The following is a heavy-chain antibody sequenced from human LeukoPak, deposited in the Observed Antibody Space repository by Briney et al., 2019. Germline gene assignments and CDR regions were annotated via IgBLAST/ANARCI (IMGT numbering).Heavy chain of an antibody. Sequence: ASVKVSCKASGYTFTSYAMHWVRQAPGQRLEWMGWINAGNGNTKYSQKFQGRVTITRDTSASTAYMELSSLRSEDTAVYFCARATVVAGYCTTTRCYKPFDIWGQGTMVTVSS. CDR3: ARATVVAGYCTTTRCYKPFDI. J-gene: IGHJ3*02. D-gene: IGHD2-2*02. CDR2: INAGNGNT. CDR1: GYTFTSYA. V-gene: IGHV1-3*01.